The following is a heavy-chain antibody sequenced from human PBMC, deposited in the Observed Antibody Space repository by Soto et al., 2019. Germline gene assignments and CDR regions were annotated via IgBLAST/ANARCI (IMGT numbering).Heavy chain of an antibody. CDR1: GGSVSSSSYY. CDR3: ARRPKSGSFHYYGVDV. J-gene: IGHJ6*02. CDR2: IYYNGRT. V-gene: IGHV4-39*01. Sequence: TSETLSLTCTVSGGSVSSSSYYWDWIRQPPGKGLEWIGHIYYNGRTYYNPSLRSRVTISVDTSKNQFSLILSSVTAADSAVYYCARRPKSGSFHYYGVDVWGRGTTVTVSS. D-gene: IGHD1-26*01.